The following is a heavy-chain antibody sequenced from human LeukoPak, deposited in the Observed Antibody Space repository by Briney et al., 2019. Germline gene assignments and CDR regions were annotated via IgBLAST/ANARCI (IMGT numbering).Heavy chain of an antibody. J-gene: IGHJ4*02. V-gene: IGHV4-61*01. CDR3: ATVDTAMVRGFDY. CDR1: GYSISSGYY. Sequence: SETLSLTCAVSGYSISSGYYWGWIRQPPGKGLEWIGYIYYSGSTNYDPSLKSRVTISVDTSKNQFSLKLSSVTAADTAVYYCATVDTAMVRGFDYWGQGTLVTVSS. D-gene: IGHD5-18*01. CDR2: IYYSGST.